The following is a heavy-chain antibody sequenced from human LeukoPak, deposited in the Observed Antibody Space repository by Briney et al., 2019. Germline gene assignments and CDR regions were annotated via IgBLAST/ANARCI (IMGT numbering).Heavy chain of an antibody. CDR3: ARWGQLAFDY. CDR2: ISSNGGST. V-gene: IGHV3-64*01. Sequence: GGTLRLSCAASGFTFSSYAMHWVRQAPGKGLEYVSAISSNGGSTYYANSVKGRFTISRDNSKNTLYLQMGSLRAEDMAVYYCARWGQLAFDYWGQGTLVTVSS. CDR1: GFTFSSYA. J-gene: IGHJ4*02. D-gene: IGHD6-6*01.